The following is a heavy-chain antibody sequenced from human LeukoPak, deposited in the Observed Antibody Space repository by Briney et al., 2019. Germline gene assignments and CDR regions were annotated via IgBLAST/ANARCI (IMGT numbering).Heavy chain of an antibody. CDR2: ISTNVGRT. CDR3: ATLGVVVVPAAIPNWFDP. J-gene: IGHJ5*02. CDR1: KFTFSNYA. Sequence: GGSLRLSCAASKFTFSNYAMNWVRQAPGKGLEWVSGISTNVGRTYYADSVKGRFTISRDNAKNSLYLQMNSLRAEDTAVYYCATLGVVVVPAAIPNWFDPWGQGTLVTVSS. D-gene: IGHD2-2*01. V-gene: IGHV3-21*01.